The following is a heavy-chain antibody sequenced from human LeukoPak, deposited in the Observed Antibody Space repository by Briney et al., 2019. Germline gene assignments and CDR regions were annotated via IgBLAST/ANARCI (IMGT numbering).Heavy chain of an antibody. D-gene: IGHD3-3*01. CDR1: GYTFTSYA. V-gene: IGHV1-3*01. J-gene: IGHJ4*02. Sequence: GASVKVSCKASGYTFTSYAMHWVRQAPGQRLEWMGWINAGNGNTKYSQKFQGRVTITRDTSASTDYMELSSLRSEDTAVYYCARSGSIRGYDFWSGYYPAFDYWGQGTLVTVSS. CDR2: INAGNGNT. CDR3: ARSGSIRGYDFWSGYYPAFDY.